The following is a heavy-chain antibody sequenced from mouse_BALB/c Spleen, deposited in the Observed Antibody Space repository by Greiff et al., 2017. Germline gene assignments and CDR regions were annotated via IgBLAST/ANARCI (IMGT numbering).Heavy chain of an antibody. CDR1: GYTFTSYW. J-gene: IGHJ2*01. V-gene: IGHV1-7*01. D-gene: IGHD1-1*01. CDR3: ARYSILRFYFDY. CDR2: INPSTGYT. Sequence: QVQLQQSGAELAKPGASVKMSCKASGYTFTSYWMHWVKQRPGQGLEWTGYINPSTGYTEYNQKFKDKATLTADKSSSTAYMQLSSLTSEDSAVYYCARYSILRFYFDYWGQGTTLTVSS.